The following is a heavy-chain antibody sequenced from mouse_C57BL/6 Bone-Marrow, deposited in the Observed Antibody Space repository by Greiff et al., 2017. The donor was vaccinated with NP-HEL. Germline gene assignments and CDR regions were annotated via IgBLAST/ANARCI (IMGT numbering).Heavy chain of an antibody. CDR1: GFTFSDYG. CDR3: ARGYDYDVYFDY. Sequence: DVKLVESGGGLVKPGGSLKLSCAASGFTFSDYGMHWVRQAPEKGLEWVAYISSGSSTIYYADTVKGRFTISRDNAKNTLFLQMTSLRSEDTAMYYCARGYDYDVYFDYWGQGTTLTVSS. CDR2: ISSGSSTI. D-gene: IGHD2-4*01. J-gene: IGHJ2*01. V-gene: IGHV5-17*01.